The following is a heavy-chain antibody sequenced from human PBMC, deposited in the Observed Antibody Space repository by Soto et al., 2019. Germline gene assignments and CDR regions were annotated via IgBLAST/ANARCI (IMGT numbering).Heavy chain of an antibody. CDR2: IYSGGNT. V-gene: IGHV3-53*01. CDR3: ARVSVAGCSTASCLNWYFDL. CDR1: WFTVSSDY. Sequence: EVQLVESGGGLIQPGGSLRLSCAASWFTVSSDYISWVRQAPGKGLEWVSLIYSGGNTYFAESVKGRFTISRDNPKNTVYFQMSSRRAEDTAVYYCARVSVAGCSTASCLNWYFDLWGRGTLVSVSS. J-gene: IGHJ2*01. D-gene: IGHD2-2*01.